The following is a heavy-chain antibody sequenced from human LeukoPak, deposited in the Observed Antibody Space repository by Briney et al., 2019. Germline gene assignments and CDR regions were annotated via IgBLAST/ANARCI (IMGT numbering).Heavy chain of an antibody. CDR1: GGSITSGGYS. Sequence: SQTLSLTCAVSGGSITSGGYSWSWIRQPPGKGLEWIGYIYYSGSTNYNPSLKSRVTISVDTSKNQFSLKLSSVTAADTAVYYCARDDKGAPLDYWGQGTLVTVSS. D-gene: IGHD1-26*01. CDR2: IYYSGST. CDR3: ARDDKGAPLDY. V-gene: IGHV4-30-4*07. J-gene: IGHJ4*02.